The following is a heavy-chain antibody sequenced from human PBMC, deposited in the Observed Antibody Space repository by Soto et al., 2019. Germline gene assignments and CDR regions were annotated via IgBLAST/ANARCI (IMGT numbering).Heavy chain of an antibody. CDR1: GGTFSSYA. V-gene: IGHV1-69*13. J-gene: IGHJ4*02. CDR3: ARNPGIVLGRGYFDY. Sequence: ASVKVSCKASGGTFSSYAISWVRQAPGQGLEWMGGIIPIFGTANYAQKFQGRVTITADESTSTAYMELSSLRSEDTAVYYCARNPGIVLGRGYFDYWGQGTLVTVSS. CDR2: IIPIFGTA. D-gene: IGHD2-8*02.